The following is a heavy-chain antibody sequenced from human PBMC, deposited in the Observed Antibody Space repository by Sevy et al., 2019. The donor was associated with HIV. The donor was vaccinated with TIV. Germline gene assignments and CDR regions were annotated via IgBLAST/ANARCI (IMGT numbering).Heavy chain of an antibody. V-gene: IGHV3-9*01. D-gene: IGHD6-13*01. CDR1: GFTFDDYT. Sequence: GGSLRLSCAASGFTFDDYTMYWVRQAPGKGLEWVSGISWNSGNFGYAVSVKGRFTISRDNAKNSLYLQMNSLRAEDTALYYCAKDIRMAATGTRAGAFDIWGQGTMVTVSS. J-gene: IGHJ3*02. CDR2: ISWNSGNF. CDR3: AKDIRMAATGTRAGAFDI.